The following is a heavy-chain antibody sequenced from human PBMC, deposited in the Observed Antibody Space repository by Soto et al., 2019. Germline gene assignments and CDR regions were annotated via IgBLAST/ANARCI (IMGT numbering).Heavy chain of an antibody. CDR2: INPDGGYT. Sequence: ASVKVSCKASGYTITNYYMHCVRQAPGQGLEWMGIINPDGGYTSYAQRFQGRVTMTWDTSTSTVYMELNSLRSEDTAVYYCSRGVPAIRAYFDYWGQGSLVTVSS. CDR1: GYTITNYY. J-gene: IGHJ4*02. CDR3: SRGVPAIRAYFDY. V-gene: IGHV1-46*03. D-gene: IGHD2-21*02.